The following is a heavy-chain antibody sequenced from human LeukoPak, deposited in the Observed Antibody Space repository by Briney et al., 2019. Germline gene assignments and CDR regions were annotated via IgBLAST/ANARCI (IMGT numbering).Heavy chain of an antibody. Sequence: PGGSLILSCAASGFTFSSYAMHWVRQAPGKGLEWVAVISYDGSNKYYADSVKGRFTISRDNSKNTLYLQMNSLRAEDTAVYYCARVPRIVVDTTTTYWGQGTLVTVSS. V-gene: IGHV3-30-3*01. CDR3: ARVPRIVVDTTTTY. J-gene: IGHJ4*02. CDR2: ISYDGSNK. D-gene: IGHD3-22*01. CDR1: GFTFSSYA.